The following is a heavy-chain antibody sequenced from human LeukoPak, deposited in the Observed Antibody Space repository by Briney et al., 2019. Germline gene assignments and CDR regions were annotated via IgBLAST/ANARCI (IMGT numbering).Heavy chain of an antibody. D-gene: IGHD5-12*01. J-gene: IGHJ4*02. V-gene: IGHV3-74*01. CDR2: INGDGSIT. Sequence: GGSLRLSCAASGLTFSNYWMHWVRQGPGKGLVWVSRINGDGSITAYADSVKGRFTISRDSATNTLYLQMNSLRPGDTGVYYCARRGPETVATIDYWGQGTLVTVSS. CDR3: ARRGPETVATIDY. CDR1: GLTFSNYW.